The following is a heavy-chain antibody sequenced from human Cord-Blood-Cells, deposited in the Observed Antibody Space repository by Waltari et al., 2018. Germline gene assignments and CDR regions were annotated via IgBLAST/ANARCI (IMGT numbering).Heavy chain of an antibody. CDR2: IYSVGST. J-gene: IGHJ4*02. CDR1: GFTVSSNY. D-gene: IGHD7-27*01. CDR3: ARGTGEIRGYDFDY. V-gene: IGHV3-53*01. Sequence: EVQLVESGGGLIQPGGSLRLSCAASGFTVSSNYMSWVRQAPGKGLEWVSVIYSVGSTYYADSGKGRFTISSDNAENTLYPQVNSLGAEDTAVYYCARGTGEIRGYDFDYWGQGTLVTVSS.